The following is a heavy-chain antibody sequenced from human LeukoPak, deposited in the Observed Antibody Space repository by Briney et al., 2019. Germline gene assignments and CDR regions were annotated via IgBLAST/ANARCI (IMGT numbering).Heavy chain of an antibody. CDR2: IKEDGSGK. J-gene: IGHJ1*01. Sequence: GGSLRLSCEASGFNFGTYWMAWVRQAPGKGLEWVADIKEDGSGKYYVDSVKGRFTISRDNAKNSLYLQLNSLRAEDTAVYYCERSEYCGTGCYSFNHAEYFLHWGQGTLVSVSS. D-gene: IGHD2-21*02. V-gene: IGHV3-7*04. CDR3: ERSEYCGTGCYSFNHAEYFLH. CDR1: GFNFGTYW.